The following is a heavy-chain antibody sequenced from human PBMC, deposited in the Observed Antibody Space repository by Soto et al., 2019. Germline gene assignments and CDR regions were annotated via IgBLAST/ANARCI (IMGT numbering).Heavy chain of an antibody. Sequence: QVQLVQSGAEVRKPGSSVQVSCKASGGTFYTYTFSWVRQAPGQGLEWMGSITPIYPTTNYAEKFQGRLTVTADGSTNTAYMELNSLTSEDTAVYYCARIPRYSFPTSDDLDSWGHGNLVTVSS. J-gene: IGHJ1*01. D-gene: IGHD5-18*01. CDR3: ARIPRYSFPTSDDLDS. V-gene: IGHV1-69*15. CDR1: GGTFYTYT. CDR2: ITPIYPTT.